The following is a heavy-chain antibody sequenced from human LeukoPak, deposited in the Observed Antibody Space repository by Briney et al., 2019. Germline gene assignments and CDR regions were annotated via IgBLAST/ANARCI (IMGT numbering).Heavy chain of an antibody. D-gene: IGHD5-18*01. V-gene: IGHV4-39*01. CDR3: ARLNTDTAMVTHY. CDR2: IYYSGRT. CDR1: GGSISSSSYY. Sequence: SETLSLTCTVSGGSISSSSYYWGWIRQPPGKGLEWIGSIYYSGRTYYNPSLKSRVTISVDTSKNQFSLKLSSVTAADTAVYYCARLNTDTAMVTHYWGQGNLVTVSS. J-gene: IGHJ4*02.